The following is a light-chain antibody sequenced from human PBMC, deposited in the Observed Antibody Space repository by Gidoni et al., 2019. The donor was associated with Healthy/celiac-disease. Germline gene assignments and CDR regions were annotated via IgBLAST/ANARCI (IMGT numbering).Light chain of an antibody. V-gene: IGLV2-14*01. CDR3: SSYTSSSTLE. CDR2: EVS. Sequence: QSALTQPASVSVSPGQSITISCTGTSSDVGGYNYVSWYQQHPGKAPKFMIYEVSNRPSGVSNRFSGSKSGNTASLTISGLQAEDEADYYCSSYTSSSTLEFGGGTKLTVL. CDR1: SSDVGGYNY. J-gene: IGLJ3*02.